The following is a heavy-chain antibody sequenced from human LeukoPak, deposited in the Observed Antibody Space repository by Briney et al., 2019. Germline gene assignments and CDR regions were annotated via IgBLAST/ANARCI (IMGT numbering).Heavy chain of an antibody. D-gene: IGHD3-16*02. CDR3: ARLREGLYHFDY. J-gene: IGHJ4*02. CDR2: INVNNGGT. CDR1: GYTFTDYY. Sequence: ASVTVTCKASGYTFTDYYIQWMRQAPGQGLEWMGWINVNNGGTKYAQQLQGRVAMTTDTSISTAYMELTRLRSDDTAVYYCARLREGLYHFDYWGQGTLVSVSS. V-gene: IGHV1-2*02.